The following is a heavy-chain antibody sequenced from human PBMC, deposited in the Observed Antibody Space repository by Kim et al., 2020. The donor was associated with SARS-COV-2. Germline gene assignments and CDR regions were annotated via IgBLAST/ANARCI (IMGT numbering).Heavy chain of an antibody. J-gene: IGHJ4*02. V-gene: IGHV3-43*01. Sequence: SVKGRFTISRDNSKNSLYLQMNSLRTEDTALYYCAKDGYYGSGSYLGFDYWGQGTLVTVSS. CDR3: AKDGYYGSGSYLGFDY. D-gene: IGHD3-10*01.